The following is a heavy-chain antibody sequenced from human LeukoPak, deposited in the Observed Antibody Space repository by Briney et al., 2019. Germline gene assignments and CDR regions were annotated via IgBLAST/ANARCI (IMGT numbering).Heavy chain of an antibody. Sequence: SETLSLTCTVSGGSISNYYWSWIRQPAGKGLEWIGRKYARGDSNYNPPLQSRVTMSVDTSKNQFSLKLWSVTAADTAVYYCARGRYCSADVCTGGDSFDIWGQGTMVSVSS. V-gene: IGHV4-4*07. CDR2: KYARGDS. J-gene: IGHJ3*02. CDR1: GGSISNYY. D-gene: IGHD2-15*01. CDR3: ARGRYCSADVCTGGDSFDI.